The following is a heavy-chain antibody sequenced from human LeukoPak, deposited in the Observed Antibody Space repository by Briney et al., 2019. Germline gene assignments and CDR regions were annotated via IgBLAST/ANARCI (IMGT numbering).Heavy chain of an antibody. V-gene: IGHV3-72*01. J-gene: IGHJ3*02. Sequence: PGGSLRLSCAGSGFTFSDHYMEWVRQPPGKGLEWVGRVRNKANSYSTEYAASVKARFTISKDDSQSSVSLQMNSLKPEDTAVYYCTSPARSSVPFDIWGPGTMVTISS. D-gene: IGHD3-22*01. CDR3: TSPARSSVPFDI. CDR2: VRNKANSYST. CDR1: GFTFSDHY.